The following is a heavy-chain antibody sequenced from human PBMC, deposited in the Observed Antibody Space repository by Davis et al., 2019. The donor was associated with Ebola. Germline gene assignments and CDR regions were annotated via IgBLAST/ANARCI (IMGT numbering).Heavy chain of an antibody. CDR2: ISGSGGST. CDR1: GFTFSSYA. D-gene: IGHD6-6*01. CDR3: ATRSPYISSSFYYYGVDI. V-gene: IGHV3-23*01. Sequence: GGSLRLSCAASGFTFSSYAMSWVRQAPGKGLEWVSAISGSGGSTYYADSVKGRFTISRDNAKNSLYLHMNSLRAEDTAVYYCATRSPYISSSFYYYGVDIWGQGTSVTVSS. J-gene: IGHJ6*02.